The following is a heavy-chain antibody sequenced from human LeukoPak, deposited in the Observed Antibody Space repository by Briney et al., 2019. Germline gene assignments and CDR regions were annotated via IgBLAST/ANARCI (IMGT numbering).Heavy chain of an antibody. D-gene: IGHD3-22*01. CDR3: ARDIPFMSSSGFLY. Sequence: SQTLSLTCAISGDSVPSNSAAWNWIRQSPPRGLEWLGRTYYRSKWYNDYAVSVKSRITINPDTSKNQFSLQLNSVTPEDTAVYYCARDIPFMSSSGFLYWGQGTLVTVSS. J-gene: IGHJ4*02. CDR2: TYYRSKWYN. CDR1: GDSVPSNSAA. V-gene: IGHV6-1*01.